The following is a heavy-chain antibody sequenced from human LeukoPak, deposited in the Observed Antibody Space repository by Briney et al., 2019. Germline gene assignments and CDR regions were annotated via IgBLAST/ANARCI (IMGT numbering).Heavy chain of an antibody. CDR2: MWFDGTKK. CDR3: ARDSVSGSYSSGCCYYGLDV. D-gene: IGHD6-19*01. Sequence: GGSLRLSCAASGFTFTTYGMHWVRQAPGKGLEWVAVMWFDGTKKYYADSVKGRFTISRDNSKNTLFLQMNSLRAEDTAVYYCARDSVSGSYSSGCCYYGLDVWGQGTTVTVSS. J-gene: IGHJ6*02. CDR1: GFTFTTYG. V-gene: IGHV3-33*08.